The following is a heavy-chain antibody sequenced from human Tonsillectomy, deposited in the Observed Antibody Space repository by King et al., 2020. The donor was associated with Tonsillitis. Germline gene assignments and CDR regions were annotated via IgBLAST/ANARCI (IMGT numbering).Heavy chain of an antibody. Sequence: VQLVESGGGLVKPGGSLRLSCAASGFTFSSFTMNWVRQAPGRWLEWVSSISSSSEFIYYADSLKGRFTISRDNAKNSLYLQMNSLRAEDTAVYFCAKTPGSYDYSFDKWGQGTLVTVSS. D-gene: IGHD3-10*01. J-gene: IGHJ4*02. CDR1: GFTFSSFT. CDR3: AKTPGSYDYSFDK. V-gene: IGHV3-21*01. CDR2: ISSSSEFI.